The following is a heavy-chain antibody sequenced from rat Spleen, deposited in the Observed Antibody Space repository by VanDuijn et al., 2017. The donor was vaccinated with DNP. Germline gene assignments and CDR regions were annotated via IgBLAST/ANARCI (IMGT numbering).Heavy chain of an antibody. CDR1: GFTFSDYY. J-gene: IGHJ2*01. CDR3: VRPDYYDGSYPHY. CDR2: ISASGGST. Sequence: EVQLVESGGGLVQPGRSLRLSCAASGFTFSDYYMAWVRQAPKKGLEWVASISASGGSTSYRDSVKGRFTISRDNAKSILYLQMNSLSSEDMATYYCVRPDYYDGSYPHYWGQGVMVTVSS. D-gene: IGHD1-12*02. V-gene: IGHV5-22*01.